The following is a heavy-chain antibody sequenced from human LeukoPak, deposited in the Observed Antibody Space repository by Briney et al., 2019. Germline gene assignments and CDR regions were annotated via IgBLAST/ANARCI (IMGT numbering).Heavy chain of an antibody. J-gene: IGHJ6*03. D-gene: IGHD3-16*01. V-gene: IGHV3-23*01. CDR1: GFTFSSYA. CDR3: AKGLRTGVGPYMGYHYYMDV. CDR2: INDNGDGT. Sequence: GGSLRLSCAASGFTFSSYAMSWVRQAPGKGLKWVSTINDNGDGTYYADSVKGRFTISRDNSYNTVSLQMNSLRDEDTGVYYCAKGLRTGVGPYMGYHYYMDVWGTGATVTVSS.